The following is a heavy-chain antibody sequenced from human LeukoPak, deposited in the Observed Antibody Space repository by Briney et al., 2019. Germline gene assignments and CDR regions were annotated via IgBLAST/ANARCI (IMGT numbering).Heavy chain of an antibody. D-gene: IGHD1-20*01. CDR2: IYHSGST. CDR1: GGSFSGYY. Sequence: SETLSLTCAVYGGSFSGYYWGWIRQPPGKGLEWIGSIYHSGSTYYNPSLKSRVTISVDTSKNQFSLKLSSVTAADTAVYYCAKNNWNTNWFDPWGQGTLVTVSS. V-gene: IGHV4-38-2*01. J-gene: IGHJ5*02. CDR3: AKNNWNTNWFDP.